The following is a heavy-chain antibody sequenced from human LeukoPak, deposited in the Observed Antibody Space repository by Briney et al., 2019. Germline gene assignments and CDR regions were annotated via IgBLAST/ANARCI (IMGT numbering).Heavy chain of an antibody. CDR1: GGSFSGYY. Sequence: SETLSLTXAVYGGSFSGYYWSWIRQPPGKGLEWIGEINHSGSTNYNPSLKSRVTISVDTSKNQFSLKLSSVTAADTAVYYCARGSGIAAPAYYYYYMDVWGKGTTVTVSS. V-gene: IGHV4-34*01. CDR3: ARGSGIAAPAYYYYYMDV. J-gene: IGHJ6*03. CDR2: INHSGST. D-gene: IGHD6-13*01.